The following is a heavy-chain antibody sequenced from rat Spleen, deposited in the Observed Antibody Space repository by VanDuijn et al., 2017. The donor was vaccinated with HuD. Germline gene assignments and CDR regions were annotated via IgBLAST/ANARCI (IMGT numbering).Heavy chain of an antibody. CDR3: TREGTTFDY. Sequence: QVQLKESGPGLVQPSQTLSLTCTVSGFSLTSYDMHWVRQPPGKGLEGLGVIWGNGNTHYNSALKSRLSISRDTSKSQVFLKMNSLQTEDTAIYFCTREGTTFDYWGQGVMVTVSS. CDR1: GFSLTSYD. J-gene: IGHJ2*01. D-gene: IGHD1-11*01. V-gene: IGHV2-13*01. CDR2: IWGNGNT.